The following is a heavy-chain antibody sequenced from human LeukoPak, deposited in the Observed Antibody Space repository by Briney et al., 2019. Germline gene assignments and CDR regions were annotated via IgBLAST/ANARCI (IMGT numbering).Heavy chain of an antibody. D-gene: IGHD5-24*01. J-gene: IGHJ4*02. Sequence: GGSLRLSCAPSGFTFSSYGMHWVRQAPGKGLEWVAVIWYDGGNKYYADSVKGRFTISRDNSKNTLYLQMNSLRAEDTAVYYCARDSGYGYNTFPTADYWGQGILVTVSS. CDR3: ARDSGYGYNTFPTADY. CDR2: IWYDGGNK. CDR1: GFTFSSYG. V-gene: IGHV3-33*01.